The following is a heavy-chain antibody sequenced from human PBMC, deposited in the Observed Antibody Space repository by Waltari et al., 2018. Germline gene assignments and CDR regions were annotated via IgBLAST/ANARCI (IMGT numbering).Heavy chain of an antibody. CDR3: TRPRAGDLYDAFDI. J-gene: IGHJ3*02. CDR1: GGSISAYY. Sequence: QVQLQESGPGLVKPSETLSLTCNVSGGSISAYYWSWIRQPPGKGLEWIGYIYYSGSTNYNPSLKSRVTISVDTSKNQFSLKLTSVTAADTAVYYCTRPRAGDLYDAFDIWGQGTMVTVSS. D-gene: IGHD7-27*01. V-gene: IGHV4-59*08. CDR2: IYYSGST.